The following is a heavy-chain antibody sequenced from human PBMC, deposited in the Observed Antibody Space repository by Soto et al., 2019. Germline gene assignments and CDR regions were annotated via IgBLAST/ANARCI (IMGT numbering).Heavy chain of an antibody. CDR1: GGSISSYY. D-gene: IGHD2-2*01. V-gene: IGHV4-59*08. Sequence: XXTLSLAFTVSGGSISSYYWRWILQPPGKGLEWIGYIYYSGSTNYNPSLKSRVTISVDTSKNQFSLKLSSVTAAETAVYYCARLGIVVVPAAYNWFDPWGQGTLVTVSS. CDR3: ARLGIVVVPAAYNWFDP. CDR2: IYYSGST. J-gene: IGHJ5*02.